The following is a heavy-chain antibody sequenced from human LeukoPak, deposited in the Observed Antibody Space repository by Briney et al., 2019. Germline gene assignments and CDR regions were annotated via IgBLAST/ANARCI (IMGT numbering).Heavy chain of an antibody. J-gene: IGHJ5*02. CDR2: ISYDGSNK. CDR1: GFTFSSYG. CDR3: AKEDSDYYDSKP. Sequence: GGSLRLSCAASGFTFSSYGMHWVRQAPGKGLEWVAVISYDGSNKHYADSVKGRFTISRDNSKNTLYLQMNSLRAEDTAVYYCAKEDSDYYDSKPWGQGTLVTVSS. V-gene: IGHV3-30*18. D-gene: IGHD3-22*01.